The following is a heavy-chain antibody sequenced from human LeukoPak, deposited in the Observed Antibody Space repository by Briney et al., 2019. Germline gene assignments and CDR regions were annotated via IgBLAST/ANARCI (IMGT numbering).Heavy chain of an antibody. D-gene: IGHD1-1*01. CDR2: INWNGVHT. Sequence: GPRDPSFAAPGFTFVDYAIHGVRQLPGKGLEGASLINWNGVHTNYADSVKGRFTIYRDNSRNSLYLQMNSLRTEDTAFSYCAKDTGVGNSGGIDYWGQGTLVTVS. CDR3: AKDTGVGNSGGIDY. J-gene: IGHJ4*02. CDR1: GFTFVDYA. V-gene: IGHV3-43D*03.